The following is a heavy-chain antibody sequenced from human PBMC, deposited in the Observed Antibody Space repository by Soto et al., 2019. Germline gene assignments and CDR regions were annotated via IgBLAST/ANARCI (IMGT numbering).Heavy chain of an antibody. CDR2: IYYSGST. CDR1: GGSISSGGYY. V-gene: IGHV4-31*03. CDR3: ARGELRFWFDP. Sequence: QVQLQESGPGLVKPSQTLSLTCTVSGGSISSGGYYWSWIRQHPGKGLEWIGYIYYSGSTYYNPSLKSGVTLSVDTSKTQFSLKVSSVTAADTAVYHCARGELRFWFDPWGQGTLVPVSS. D-gene: IGHD1-26*01. J-gene: IGHJ5*02.